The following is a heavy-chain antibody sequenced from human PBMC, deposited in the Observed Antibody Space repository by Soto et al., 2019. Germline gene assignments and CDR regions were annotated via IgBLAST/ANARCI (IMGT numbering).Heavy chain of an antibody. CDR2: ISSSRYI. D-gene: IGHD2-15*01. Sequence: GGSLRLSCATSGFTFSSYSMNWVRQAPGMGLEWVSSISSSRYIYYADSVRGRFTISRDNAKNSLYLQINSLRAEDTAVYYCARDRLVAATSAPPYCYYGMDVWGQGTTVTVS. CDR3: ARDRLVAATSAPPYCYYGMDV. V-gene: IGHV3-21*01. CDR1: GFTFSSYS. J-gene: IGHJ6*02.